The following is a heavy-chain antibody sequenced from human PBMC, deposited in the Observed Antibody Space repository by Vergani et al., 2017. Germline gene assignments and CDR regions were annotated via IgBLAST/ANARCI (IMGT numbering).Heavy chain of an antibody. CDR3: ARSDLHCSSTSCYATYYFDY. CDR1: GGTFSSYA. CDR2: IIPIFGTA. Sequence: QVQLVQSGAEVKKPGSPVTVSCKASGGTFSSYAISWVRRAPGQGLVWMGGIIPIFGTANYAQKFQGRVTITADASTSTAYMELSSLRSEDTAVYDCARSDLHCSSTSCYATYYFDYWGQGTLVTVSS. D-gene: IGHD2-2*01. V-gene: IGHV1-69*01. J-gene: IGHJ4*02.